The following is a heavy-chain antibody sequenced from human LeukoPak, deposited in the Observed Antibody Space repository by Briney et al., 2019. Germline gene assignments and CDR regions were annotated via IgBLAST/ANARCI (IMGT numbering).Heavy chain of an antibody. CDR3: ARELRFLEWSRGSYAFDI. V-gene: IGHV1-2*06. CDR2: INPNSGGT. Sequence: ASVKVSCKASGYTLTGYYMHWVRQAPGQGLEWMGRINPNSGGTNYAQKFQGRVTMTRDTSISTAYMELSRLRSDDTAVYYCARELRFLEWSRGSYAFDIWGQGTMVTVSS. CDR1: GYTLTGYY. D-gene: IGHD3-3*01. J-gene: IGHJ3*02.